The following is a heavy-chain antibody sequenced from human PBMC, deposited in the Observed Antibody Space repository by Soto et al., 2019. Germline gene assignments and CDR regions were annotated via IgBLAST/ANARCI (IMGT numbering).Heavy chain of an antibody. J-gene: IGHJ6*02. CDR3: ARTCSSTSCPHYYGMDV. D-gene: IGHD2-2*01. CDR1: GGSFSGYY. V-gene: IGHV4-34*01. CDR2: INHSGST. Sequence: PSETLSLTCAVYGGSFSGYYWNWIRQPPGKGLEWIGEINHSGSTNYNPSLKSRVTISVDTSKNQFSLKLSSVTAADTAVYYCARTCSSTSCPHYYGMDVWGQGTTVT.